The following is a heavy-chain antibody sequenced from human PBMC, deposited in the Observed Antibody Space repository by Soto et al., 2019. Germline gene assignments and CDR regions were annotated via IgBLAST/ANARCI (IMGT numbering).Heavy chain of an antibody. CDR3: AKGVTTIVATGSWFDH. V-gene: IGHV3-23*01. D-gene: IGHD5-12*01. CDR1: GFTFNSYA. CDR2: ISGSGRTT. J-gene: IGHJ5*02. Sequence: GGSLRLSCAVSGFTFNSYAMNWVRQAPGKGLEWVSSISGSGRTTYYADAVKGRFTISRDNSKNTLFLQMNSLRSEDTAVYYCAKGVTTIVATGSWFDHWGQGTLVTVSS.